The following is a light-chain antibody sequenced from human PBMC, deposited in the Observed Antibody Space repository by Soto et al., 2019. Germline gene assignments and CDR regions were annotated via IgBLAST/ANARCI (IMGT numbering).Light chain of an antibody. CDR1: ETISNY. J-gene: IGKJ5*01. V-gene: IGKV1-39*01. CDR2: GAS. Sequence: DIQMTQSPSSLSASVGDRVTITCRASETISNYLNWYQKKPGKAPQLLIYGASTLQRGVPSRFSSSGSGTDFTLTIGSLQTEDSATYYCQQSYSPPPITFGRGTRLEIK. CDR3: QQSYSPPPIT.